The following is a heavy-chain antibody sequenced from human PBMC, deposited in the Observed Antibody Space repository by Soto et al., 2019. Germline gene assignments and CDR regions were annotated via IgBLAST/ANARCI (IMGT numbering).Heavy chain of an antibody. D-gene: IGHD6-6*01. CDR2: ISTYNGNT. Sequence: QVQLVQSGAEVRKPGASVKVSCEASGYTFSSSGITWVRQAPGQGLEWMGWISTYNGNTNYAQKLLGRVTMTTDTSTRTAYMELRSLKSDDTAVYYCARKYSGSSWFDPRGQGTLVTVSS. V-gene: IGHV1-18*01. CDR3: ARKYSGSSWFDP. J-gene: IGHJ5*02. CDR1: GYTFSSSG.